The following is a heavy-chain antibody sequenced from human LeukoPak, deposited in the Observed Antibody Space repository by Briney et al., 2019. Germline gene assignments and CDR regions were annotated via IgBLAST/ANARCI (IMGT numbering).Heavy chain of an antibody. J-gene: IGHJ4*02. CDR1: DYAISSNNW. CDR3: ARKVAGLSYFDN. CDR2: IYYTGST. Sequence: SDTLSLTCAVSDYAISSNNWWGWVRQSPGKGLEWIGYIYYTGSTYYNPSLKSRVTMSVDTSKNHFSLKLTSVTAGDTAVYYCARKVAGLSYFDNWGQGTLVTVSS. V-gene: IGHV4-28*01. D-gene: IGHD6-19*01.